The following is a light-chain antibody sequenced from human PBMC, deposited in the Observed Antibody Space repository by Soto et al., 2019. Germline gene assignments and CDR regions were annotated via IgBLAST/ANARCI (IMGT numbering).Light chain of an antibody. CDR3: LQYHNLWA. CDR2: RAS. V-gene: IGKV3-15*01. CDR1: QHIFYN. J-gene: IGKJ2*01. Sequence: IVMTQSPATLSVSPGESATLSCRAGQHIFYNVAWYQHRPGQAPRLLIYRASTRAPGVPARFSGSGSGTEFTLTISSLQPEDFAVYSWLQYHNLWAFGQWTKLEI.